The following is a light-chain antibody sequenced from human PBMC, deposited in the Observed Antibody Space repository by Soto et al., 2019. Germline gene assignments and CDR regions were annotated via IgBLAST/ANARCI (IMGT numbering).Light chain of an antibody. Sequence: DIVMTQSPDSLAVSLGERATINCKSSQSVLYSSNNKNYLAWYQQNPGQPPKLLIYWASTRESGVPDRFSGSGSGTDFTLTISSLQAESVAVYYCQQYSRTPRTFGQGNKLEIK. CDR1: QSVLYSSNNKNY. J-gene: IGKJ2*01. CDR3: QQYSRTPRT. V-gene: IGKV4-1*01. CDR2: WAS.